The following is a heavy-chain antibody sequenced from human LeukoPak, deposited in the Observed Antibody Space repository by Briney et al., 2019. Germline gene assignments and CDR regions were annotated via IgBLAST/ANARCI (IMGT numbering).Heavy chain of an antibody. CDR2: IDHSGGA. V-gene: IGHV4-34*01. CDR1: GGSFSGYN. D-gene: IGHD6-13*01. Sequence: SETLSLTCGVSGGSFSGYNWGWIRQPPGKGLEWIGEIDHSGGAVYNPSLKSRVAVSQDTSKNQFSLKMTFVTAADTAVYYCARLNRGRTWYHSSEYWGQGTLGIVSS. J-gene: IGHJ4*01. CDR3: ARLNRGRTWYHSSEY.